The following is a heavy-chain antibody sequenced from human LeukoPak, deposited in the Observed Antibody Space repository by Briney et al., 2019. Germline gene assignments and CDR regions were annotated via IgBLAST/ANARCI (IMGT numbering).Heavy chain of an antibody. Sequence: PGGSLRLSCAASGFTFSSYGMSWVRQAPGKGLEWVSAISGSGGSTYYADSVKGRFTISRDNAKNSLYLQMNSLRAEDTAVYYCAKRSGGPSPFDYWGQGALVTVSS. CDR1: GFTFSSYG. D-gene: IGHD3-3*01. V-gene: IGHV3-23*01. J-gene: IGHJ4*02. CDR3: AKRSGGPSPFDY. CDR2: ISGSGGST.